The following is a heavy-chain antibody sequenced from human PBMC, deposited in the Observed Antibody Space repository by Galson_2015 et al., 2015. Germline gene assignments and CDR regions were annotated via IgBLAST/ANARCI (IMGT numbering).Heavy chain of an antibody. V-gene: IGHV3-30-3*01. CDR2: ISYDGSNK. D-gene: IGHD2-15*01. Sequence: SLRLSCAASGFTFSSYAMHWVRQAPGKGLEWVAVISYDGSNKYYADSVKGRFTISRDNSKNTLYLQMNSLRAEDTAVYYCARGPQRYCSGGSCYPGDDYWGQGTLVTVSS. J-gene: IGHJ4*02. CDR3: ARGPQRYCSGGSCYPGDDY. CDR1: GFTFSSYA.